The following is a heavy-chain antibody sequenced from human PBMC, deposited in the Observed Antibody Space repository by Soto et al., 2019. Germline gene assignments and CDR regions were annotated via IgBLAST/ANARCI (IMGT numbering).Heavy chain of an antibody. CDR3: VRDSHGDY. Sequence: EVQLVESGGGLVQPGGSLRLSCAGSGFIFSNYWMHWVRQAPGKGLEWVSRIDHDGPTDYAASVRGRFTISRDNAENTLYPQMNSLRPEDTAVYYCVRDSHGDYWGQGTLVTVSS. J-gene: IGHJ4*02. CDR1: GFIFSNYW. CDR2: IDHDGPT. V-gene: IGHV3-74*01.